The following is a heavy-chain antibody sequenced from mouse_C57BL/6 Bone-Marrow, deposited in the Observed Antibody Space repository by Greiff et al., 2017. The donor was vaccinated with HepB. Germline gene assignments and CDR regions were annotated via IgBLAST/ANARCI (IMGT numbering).Heavy chain of an antibody. CDR2: IYPRSGNT. D-gene: IGHD1-1*01. CDR3: ARAHYGSSYWYFDV. Sequence: VHLVESGAELARPGASVKLSCKASGYTFTSYGISWVKQRTGQGLEWIGEIYPRSGNTYYNEKFKGKATLTADKSSSTAYMELRSLTSEDSAVYFCARAHYGSSYWYFDVWGTGTTVTVSS. J-gene: IGHJ1*03. CDR1: GYTFTSYG. V-gene: IGHV1-81*01.